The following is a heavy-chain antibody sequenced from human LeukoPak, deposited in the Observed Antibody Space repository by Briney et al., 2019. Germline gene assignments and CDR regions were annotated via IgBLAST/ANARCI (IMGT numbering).Heavy chain of an antibody. D-gene: IGHD4-17*01. J-gene: IGHJ5*02. Sequence: PSETLSLTCTVSGGSISSYYWGWIRQPPGEGLEWIGSIYYSGSTYYNSSLQSRVTISVDTSNNQFSLKLSSVTAADTAVYYCAREELNYDDLDDNWFNPWGQGTLVTVSS. CDR2: IYYSGST. V-gene: IGHV4-39*07. CDR1: GGSISSYY. CDR3: AREELNYDDLDDNWFNP.